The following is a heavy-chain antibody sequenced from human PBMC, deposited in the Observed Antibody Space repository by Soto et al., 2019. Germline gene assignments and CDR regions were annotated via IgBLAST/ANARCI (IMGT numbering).Heavy chain of an antibody. Sequence: EVQLVESGGGLVQPGGSLRLSCAASGFTFSNYWIHWVRQVPGKGLVWISRVNSDETSANYADSVKGRFTISRDNAKNTVTLQMNSLRAEATAVYYCAREVDGSWGFFHHWGQGTLVTVST. CDR2: VNSDETSA. J-gene: IGHJ1*01. CDR1: GFTFSNYW. D-gene: IGHD6-19*01. CDR3: AREVDGSWGFFHH. V-gene: IGHV3-74*01.